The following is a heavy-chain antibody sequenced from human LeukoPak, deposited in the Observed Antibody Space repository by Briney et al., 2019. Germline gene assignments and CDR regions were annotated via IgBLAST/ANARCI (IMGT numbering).Heavy chain of an antibody. D-gene: IGHD6-19*01. J-gene: IGHJ4*02. CDR2: IYYSGST. CDR3: ARALSSGWYSSYYFDY. CDR1: GGSISSYY. V-gene: IGHV4-59*01. Sequence: SETLSLTCTVSGGSISSYYWSWIRQPPGKGLEWIGYIYYSGSTNYNPSLKSRVTISVDTSKNQFSLKLSSVTAADTAVYYCARALSSGWYSSYYFDYWGQGTLATVSS.